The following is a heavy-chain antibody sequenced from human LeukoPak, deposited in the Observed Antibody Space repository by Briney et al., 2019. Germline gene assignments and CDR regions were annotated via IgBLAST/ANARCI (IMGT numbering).Heavy chain of an antibody. CDR1: GGSISSYY. CDR2: IYYSGST. D-gene: IGHD2-21*02. CDR3: AREICGGDCSNWFDP. V-gene: IGHV4-59*01. Sequence: PSETLSLTCTVSGGSISSYYWSWIRQPPGKGLEWIGYIYYSGSTNYNPSLKSRVTISVDTSKNQFSLKLSSVTAADTAVYYCAREICGGDCSNWFDPWGQGTLVTVSS. J-gene: IGHJ5*02.